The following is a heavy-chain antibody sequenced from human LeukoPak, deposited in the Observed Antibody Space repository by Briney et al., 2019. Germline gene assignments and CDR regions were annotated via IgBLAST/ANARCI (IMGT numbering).Heavy chain of an antibody. Sequence: PGRSLTLSFAVSGLSFSNSCMHWVRQPPGRGLVWVSRINSEGRKTGYADFVKGRFTISRDNAQPTLYLQMNSLRADDTAVYFCARERAGCCDYWGQETLVTVSS. V-gene: IGHV3-74*01. J-gene: IGHJ4*02. CDR2: INSEGRKT. CDR3: ARERAGCCDY. D-gene: IGHD4/OR15-4a*01. CDR1: GLSFSNSC.